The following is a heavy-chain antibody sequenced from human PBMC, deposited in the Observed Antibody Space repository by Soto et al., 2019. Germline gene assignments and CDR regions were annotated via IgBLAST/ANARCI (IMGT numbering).Heavy chain of an antibody. CDR1: EFTFSNYA. V-gene: IGHV3-23*01. J-gene: IGHJ6*02. D-gene: IGHD6-13*01. CDR3: AKDGSSSWYSYYYYGMDV. Sequence: GGSLRLSCAASEFTFSNYAMSWVRQAPGKGLEWVSAISGSGGSTYYADSVKGRFTISRDNSKNTLYLQMNSLRAEDTAVYYCAKDGSSSWYSYYYYGMDVWGQGTTVTVPS. CDR2: ISGSGGST.